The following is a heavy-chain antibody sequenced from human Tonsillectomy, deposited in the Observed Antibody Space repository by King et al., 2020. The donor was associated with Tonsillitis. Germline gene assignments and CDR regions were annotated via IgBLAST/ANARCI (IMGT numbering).Heavy chain of an antibody. CDR3: AKRHLDSSGYYSGFDS. CDR2: IRDDGTNK. Sequence: VQLVESGGGVVQPGGSLRLSCAPSGFTFNDYDMSWIRQATGKGLEWVAYIRDDGTNKYYADSVTGRFTISRDNSRNKLYLQMNGLRTGDTAVYYCAKRHLDSSGYYSGFDSWGQGTLVTVSS. V-gene: IGHV3-30*02. CDR1: GFTFNDYD. D-gene: IGHD3-22*01. J-gene: IGHJ4*02.